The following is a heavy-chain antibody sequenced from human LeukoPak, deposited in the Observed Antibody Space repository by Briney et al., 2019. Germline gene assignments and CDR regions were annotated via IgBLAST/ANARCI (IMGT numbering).Heavy chain of an antibody. CDR2: ISSSSGTI. J-gene: IGHJ4*02. CDR3: ARDYDFWSGYYTGIFDY. V-gene: IGHV3-48*01. CDR1: GFTCNSFS. D-gene: IGHD3-3*01. Sequence: PGGSLRLSCAASGFTCNSFSMNWVRQAPGKGLEWVSYISSSSGTIYYADSVKGRFTISRDNAKNSLYLQMNSLRAEDTAVYYCARDYDFWSGYYTGIFDYWGQGTLVTVSS.